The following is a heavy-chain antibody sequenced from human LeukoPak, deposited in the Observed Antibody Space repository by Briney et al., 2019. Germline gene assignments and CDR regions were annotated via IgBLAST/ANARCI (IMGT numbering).Heavy chain of an antibody. D-gene: IGHD3-16*02. CDR2: ISSSSSTI. V-gene: IGHV3-48*01. Sequence: PGGSLRLSCAASGFTFSSYSMNWVRQAPGKGLEWVSYISSSSSTIYYADSVKGRFTISRDNSKNTLYLQMNSLRAEDTAVYYCASRDHDHVWGSYRHPWDYWGQGTLVTVSS. J-gene: IGHJ4*02. CDR3: ASRDHDHVWGSYRHPWDY. CDR1: GFTFSSYS.